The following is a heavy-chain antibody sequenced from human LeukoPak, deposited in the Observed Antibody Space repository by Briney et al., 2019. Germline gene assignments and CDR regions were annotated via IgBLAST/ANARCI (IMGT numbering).Heavy chain of an antibody. D-gene: IGHD6-19*01. J-gene: IGHJ5*02. CDR2: IYYSGST. CDR3: ARDWRRIAVAGTWYNWFDP. V-gene: IGHV4-59*01. CDR1: GGSICSYY. Sequence: SETLSLTCTVSGGSICSYYWSWIRQPPGKGLEWIGYIYYSGSTNYNPSLKSRVTISVDTSKNQFSLKLSSVTAADTAVYYCARDWRRIAVAGTWYNWFDPWGQGTLVTVSS.